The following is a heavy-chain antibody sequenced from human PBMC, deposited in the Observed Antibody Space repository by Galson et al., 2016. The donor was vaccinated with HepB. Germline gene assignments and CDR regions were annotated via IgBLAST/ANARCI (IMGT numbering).Heavy chain of an antibody. CDR1: GFSLSTSEMR. CDR2: IDWDGDE. J-gene: IGHJ6*02. Sequence: PALVKPTQTLTVTCTFSGFSLSTSEMRVSWIRQPPGKALEWLALIDWDGDEYYSTSLETRLTISKDTSKNQVVLTMTNMDPVDTATYYCARSRAVAGTDYYYYVMDVWGQGTPVTVSS. CDR3: ARSRAVAGTDYYYYVMDV. V-gene: IGHV2-70*01. D-gene: IGHD6-19*01.